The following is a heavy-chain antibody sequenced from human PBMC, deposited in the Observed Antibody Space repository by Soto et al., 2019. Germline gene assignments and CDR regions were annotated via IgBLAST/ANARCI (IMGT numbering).Heavy chain of an antibody. V-gene: IGHV1-24*01. D-gene: IGHD2-21*02. CDR1: GYTLTELS. CDR2: FDPEDGET. CDR3: AKPYCGGDCWPVFDY. Sequence: ASVKVSCKVSGYTLTELSMHWARQAPGKGLEWMGGFDPEDGETIYAQKFQGRVTMTEDTSTDTAYMELSSLRSEDTAVYYCAKPYCGGDCWPVFDYWGQGTLVTVSS. J-gene: IGHJ4*02.